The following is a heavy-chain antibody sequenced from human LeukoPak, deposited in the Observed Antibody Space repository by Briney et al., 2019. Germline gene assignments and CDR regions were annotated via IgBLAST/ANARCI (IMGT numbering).Heavy chain of an antibody. CDR1: GGSISSYY. D-gene: IGHD3-10*01. J-gene: IGHJ4*02. CDR2: IYTSGST. CDR3: ARATMVRGASQTYYFDY. Sequence: SETLSLTCTVSGGSISSYYWSWIRQPAGKGLEWIGRIYTSGSTNYNPSLKSRVTMSVDTSKNQFSLKLSSVTAADTAVYYCARATMVRGASQTYYFDYWGQGTLVTVSS. V-gene: IGHV4-4*07.